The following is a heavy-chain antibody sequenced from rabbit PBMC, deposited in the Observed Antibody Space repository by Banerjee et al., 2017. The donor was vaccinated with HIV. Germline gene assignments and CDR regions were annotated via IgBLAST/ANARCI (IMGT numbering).Heavy chain of an antibody. CDR2: ISSGGNT. CDR1: GFSLSSYG. Sequence: EQLVESGGGLVQPEGSLKLSCTASGFSLSSYGVSWVRQAPGKGLEWIGYISSGGNTYYASWEKGRFTISTDNAQNTLYLRLNSLTGADTATYFCARHYSGGWNEFHLWGPGTLVTVS. V-gene: IGHV1S21*01. CDR3: ARHYSGGWNEFHL. D-gene: IGHD4-1*01. J-gene: IGHJ4*01.